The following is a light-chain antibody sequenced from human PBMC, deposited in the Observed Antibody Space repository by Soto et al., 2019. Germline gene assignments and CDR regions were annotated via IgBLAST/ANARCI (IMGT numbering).Light chain of an antibody. CDR1: QSVSSSY. Sequence: EIVLTQSPGTLSLSPGERATLSCRASQSVSSSYLAGYQQKPGQAPRLLIYGASSRATGIPDRFSGSGSGTDFTLTISRLEPEDCAVYYCQQYDSAPLTFGGGTKVEIK. CDR2: GAS. V-gene: IGKV3-20*01. CDR3: QQYDSAPLT. J-gene: IGKJ4*01.